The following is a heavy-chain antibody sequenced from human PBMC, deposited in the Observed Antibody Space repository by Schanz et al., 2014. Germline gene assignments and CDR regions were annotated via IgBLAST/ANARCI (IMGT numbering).Heavy chain of an antibody. CDR1: GYTFTRHY. D-gene: IGHD6-6*01. Sequence: QLQLVQSGADVKKPGASVKVSCKASGYTFTRHYIHWVRQAPGQGLEWMGWIDPNSGGTNYAQKFQGRVTMTSDTSISTAYMELSRLRSDDTAVYYCARAGQDFEYSSLSPIWYFDLWGRGTLVTVSS. CDR3: ARAGQDFEYSSLSPIWYFDL. CDR2: IDPNSGGT. V-gene: IGHV1-2*02. J-gene: IGHJ2*01.